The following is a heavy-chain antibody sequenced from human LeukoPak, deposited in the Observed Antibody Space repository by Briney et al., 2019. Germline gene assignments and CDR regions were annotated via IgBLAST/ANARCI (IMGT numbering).Heavy chain of an antibody. V-gene: IGHV3-21*01. Sequence: PGGSLRLSCAASGFTLNTYSMNWVRQAPGRGLEWVSSISSTGSDMYYVDSVKGRFTISRDNAKNSLFLQVNSLRAEDTAVYYCATGVRGYYDSSGYYFSYWGQGTLVTVSS. CDR2: ISSTGSDM. J-gene: IGHJ4*02. D-gene: IGHD3-22*01. CDR1: GFTLNTYS. CDR3: ATGVRGYYDSSGYYFSY.